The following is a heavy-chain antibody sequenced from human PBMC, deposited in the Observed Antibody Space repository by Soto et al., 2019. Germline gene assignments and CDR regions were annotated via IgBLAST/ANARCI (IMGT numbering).Heavy chain of an antibody. J-gene: IGHJ4*02. CDR3: AGGIAARPLGY. CDR1: GGSISSGGYS. CDR2: IYHSGST. Sequence: QLQLQESGSALLKPSQTLSRTCAVSGGSISSGGYSWRWIRQPPGKGLEWIGYIYHSGSTYYNPSLKSRVTISVDRSKNQFSLRLSSVTAADTAVYYCAGGIAARPLGYWGQGTLVTVSS. D-gene: IGHD6-6*01. V-gene: IGHV4-30-2*01.